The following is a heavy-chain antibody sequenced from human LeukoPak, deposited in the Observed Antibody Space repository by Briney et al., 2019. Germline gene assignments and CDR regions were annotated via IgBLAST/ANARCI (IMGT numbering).Heavy chain of an antibody. J-gene: IGHJ5*02. V-gene: IGHV4-30-4*01. D-gene: IGHD2-21*01. CDR2: IYYSGST. CDR1: GGSISSGDYY. Sequence: SETLSLTCTVSGGSISSGDYYWSWIRQPPGKGLEWIGYIYYSGSTYYNPSLKSRVTISVDTSKNQFSLKLSSVTAADTAVYYCARGPPARDFSVVENWFDPWGQGTLVTVSS. CDR3: ARGPPARDFSVVENWFDP.